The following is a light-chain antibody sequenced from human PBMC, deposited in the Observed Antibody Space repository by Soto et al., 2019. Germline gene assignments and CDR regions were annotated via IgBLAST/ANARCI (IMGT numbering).Light chain of an antibody. CDR3: QQSYSTPQYT. V-gene: IGKV1-39*01. J-gene: IGKJ2*01. CDR1: QSISSY. Sequence: DIQMTQSPSSLSASVGDRVTITCRASQSISSYLNWYQQKPGKAPKLLIYAASSLPSGVPSRFSGSGSGTDFTLTISSLQSEDFAIYYCQQSYSTPQYTFGQGTKLEIK. CDR2: AAS.